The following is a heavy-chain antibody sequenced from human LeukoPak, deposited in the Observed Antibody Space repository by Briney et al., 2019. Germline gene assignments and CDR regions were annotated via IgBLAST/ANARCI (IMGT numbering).Heavy chain of an antibody. Sequence: GGSLRLSCAASGFSFSKYWMLWVRQAPGKGLESVSRINTDGTVTTYADSVKGRFTVSRDNADNTMFLQMNSVRDEDTAVYYCATKQWLAPPPDSWGQGTPVTVSS. CDR1: GFSFSKYW. CDR2: INTDGTVT. J-gene: IGHJ4*02. V-gene: IGHV3-74*01. D-gene: IGHD6-19*01. CDR3: ATKQWLAPPPDS.